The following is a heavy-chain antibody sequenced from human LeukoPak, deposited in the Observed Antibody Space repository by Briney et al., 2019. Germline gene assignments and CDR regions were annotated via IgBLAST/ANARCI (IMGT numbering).Heavy chain of an antibody. J-gene: IGHJ4*02. CDR1: GFTSISYA. CDR2: ISYDGSNK. Sequence: GGSLRLSCEASGFTSISYAMHWVRRAPGKGRVWVAIISYDGSNKYYADSVKGRFTISRDNSKNTLYLQINSLRAEDTAVYYCATDPDSSGYYYPIFDYWGQGTLVTVSS. D-gene: IGHD3-22*01. CDR3: ATDPDSSGYYYPIFDY. V-gene: IGHV3-30-3*01.